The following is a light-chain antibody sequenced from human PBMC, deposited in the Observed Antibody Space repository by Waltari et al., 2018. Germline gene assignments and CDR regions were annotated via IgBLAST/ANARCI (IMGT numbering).Light chain of an antibody. CDR1: QIISSR. J-gene: IGKJ1*01. CDR2: DAS. V-gene: IGKV1-39*01. CDR3: QQTYDSWT. Sequence: DIRMTQSPSSLSASVGDRVTITCRTSQIISSRLNWYQHKPGKAPRLLIFDASTLQTGVPLRFSGFRSGTEFTLTIDSLQPEDFATYYCQQTYDSWTFGQGT.